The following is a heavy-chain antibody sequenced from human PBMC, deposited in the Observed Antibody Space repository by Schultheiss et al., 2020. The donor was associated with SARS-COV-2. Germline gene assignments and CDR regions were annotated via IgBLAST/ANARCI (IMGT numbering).Heavy chain of an antibody. V-gene: IGHV3-48*04. CDR3: ARESRRTEAVGWFDP. Sequence: GGSLRLSCAASGFTFSSYSMNWVRQAPGKGLEWVSYISSSSSTIYYADSVKGRFTISRDNAKNSLYLQMNSLRAEDTAVYYCARESRRTEAVGWFDPWGQGTLVTVSS. J-gene: IGHJ5*02. CDR1: GFTFSSYS. D-gene: IGHD1-14*01. CDR2: ISSSSSTI.